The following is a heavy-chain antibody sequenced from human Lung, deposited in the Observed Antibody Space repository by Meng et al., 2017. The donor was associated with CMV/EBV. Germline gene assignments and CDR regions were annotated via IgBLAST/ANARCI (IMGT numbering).Heavy chain of an antibody. CDR2: IYYSGST. D-gene: IGHD1-26*01. V-gene: IGHV4-59*01. CDR3: ARDGSLVRLDV. Sequence: LSCTVSGCSISSYYWSWIRQPPGKGLEWIGYIYYSGSTNYNPSLKSRVTISVDTTKNQYSLKLSSVTAADTAVYYCARDGSLVRLDVWGQGTTVTVSS. J-gene: IGHJ6*02. CDR1: GCSISSYY.